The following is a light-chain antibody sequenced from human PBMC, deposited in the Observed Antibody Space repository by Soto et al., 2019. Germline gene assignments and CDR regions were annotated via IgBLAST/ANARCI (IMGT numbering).Light chain of an antibody. Sequence: QSVLTQPPSVSGAPGQRVTSSCTGSSCNIGAGYDVHWYQQLPGTAPKLLIYGNSNRPSGVPDRFSGSKSGTSASLAITGLQAEDEADYYCQSYDSSLSGAVFGGGTQLTVL. CDR3: QSYDSSLSGAV. J-gene: IGLJ7*01. V-gene: IGLV1-40*01. CDR2: GNS. CDR1: SCNIGAGYD.